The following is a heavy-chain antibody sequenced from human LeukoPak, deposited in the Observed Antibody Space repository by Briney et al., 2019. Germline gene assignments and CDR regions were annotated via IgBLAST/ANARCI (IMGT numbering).Heavy chain of an antibody. V-gene: IGHV4-39*01. CDR1: GGSISSSSNY. CDR3: ARHLRYCRSTSCYTAKGGSQAENWFDP. J-gene: IGHJ5*02. D-gene: IGHD2-2*02. CDR2: IYYSGST. Sequence: SETLSLTCTVSGGSISSSSNYWGWIRQPPGKGLEWIGSIYYSGSTYYNPSLKSRVTISVDTSKNQFSLKLSSVTAADTAVYYCARHLRYCRSTSCYTAKGGSQAENWFDPWGQGTLVTVSS.